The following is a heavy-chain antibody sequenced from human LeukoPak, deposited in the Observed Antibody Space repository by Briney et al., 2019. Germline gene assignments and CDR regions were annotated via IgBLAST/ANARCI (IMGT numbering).Heavy chain of an antibody. V-gene: IGHV4-59*12. J-gene: IGHJ6*03. D-gene: IGHD3-10*01. CDR1: GGSISSYY. CDR2: IYYSGST. CDR3: AREGIYYYYGSGSYYYYMDV. Sequence: SETLSLTCTGSGGSISSYYWSWIRQPPGKELEWIGYIYYSGSTNYNPSLKSRVTISVDTSKNQFSLKLSSVTAADTAVYYRAREGIYYYYGSGSYYYYMDVWGKGTTVTVSS.